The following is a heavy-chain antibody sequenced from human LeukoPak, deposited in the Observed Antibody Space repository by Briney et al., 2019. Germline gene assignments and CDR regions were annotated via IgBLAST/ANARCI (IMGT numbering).Heavy chain of an antibody. CDR2: FDPEDGET. V-gene: IGHV1-24*01. CDR1: GYTLTELP. J-gene: IGHJ2*01. Sequence: ASVKVSCKVSGYTLTELPMHWVRRAPGKGLEWMGGFDPEDGETIYAQKFQGRVTMTEDTSTDTAYMELSSLRSEDTAVYYCATPQFPNDSTSIAAAGTQYWYFDLWGRGTLVTVSS. D-gene: IGHD6-13*01. CDR3: ATPQFPNDSTSIAAAGTQYWYFDL.